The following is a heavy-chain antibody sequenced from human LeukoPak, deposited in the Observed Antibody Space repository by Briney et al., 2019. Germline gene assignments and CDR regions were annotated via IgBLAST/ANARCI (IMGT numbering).Heavy chain of an antibody. CDR1: GYTFTSYD. Sequence: GASVKVSCKASGYTFTSYDINWVRQATGQGLEWMGWMNPNSGNTGYAQKFQGRVTMTRNTSISTAYMELSSLRSEDTAVYYCARVGSSGPLDAFGIWGQGTMVTVSS. D-gene: IGHD6-19*01. CDR3: ARVGSSGPLDAFGI. CDR2: MNPNSGNT. V-gene: IGHV1-8*01. J-gene: IGHJ3*02.